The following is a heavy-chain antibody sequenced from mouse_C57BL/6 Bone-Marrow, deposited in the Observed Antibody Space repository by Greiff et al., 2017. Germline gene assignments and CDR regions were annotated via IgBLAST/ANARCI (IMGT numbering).Heavy chain of an antibody. CDR2: IDPSDSYT. V-gene: IGHV1-69*01. CDR3: ASWDYDGAY. J-gene: IGHJ3*01. D-gene: IGHD2-4*01. Sequence: QVQLQQSGAELVMPGASVKLSCKASGYTFTSYWMHWVKQRPGQGLEWIGEIDPSDSYTNYNQKFKGKSTLTVDKSSSTAYMQLSSLTSEDSAVYYCASWDYDGAYWGQGTLVTVSA. CDR1: GYTFTSYW.